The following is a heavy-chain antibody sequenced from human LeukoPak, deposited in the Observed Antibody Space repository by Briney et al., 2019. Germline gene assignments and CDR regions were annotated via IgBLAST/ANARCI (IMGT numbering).Heavy chain of an antibody. Sequence: PSETLSLTCTVSGGSMTTSYWTWVRQVPGKRPEWIGYIYNTGTTNYNPSLKSRVTLSVDTSKNQFSLKLTSVTAADSAVYYCARRKDSSSLAYYFDYWGQGTLVTVSS. V-gene: IGHV4-59*08. CDR2: IYNTGTT. CDR3: ARRKDSSSLAYYFDY. CDR1: GGSMTTSY. J-gene: IGHJ4*02. D-gene: IGHD2-15*01.